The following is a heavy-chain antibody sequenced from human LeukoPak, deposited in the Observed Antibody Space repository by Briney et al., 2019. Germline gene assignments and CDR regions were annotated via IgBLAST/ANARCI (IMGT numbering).Heavy chain of an antibody. Sequence: PGGSLRLSCAASGFTFSSYSMTWVRQAPGKGLEWVSYISSSSTTIYYTDSVKGRFTISRDNAKNSLYLQMNSLRAEDTAVYYCLPGASGRGGFDYWGQGTLVTVSS. CDR1: GFTFSSYS. CDR3: LPGASGRGGFDY. D-gene: IGHD3-10*01. CDR2: ISSSSTTI. J-gene: IGHJ4*02. V-gene: IGHV3-48*01.